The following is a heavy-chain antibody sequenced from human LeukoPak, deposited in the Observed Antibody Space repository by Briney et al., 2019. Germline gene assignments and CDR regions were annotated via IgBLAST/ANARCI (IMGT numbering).Heavy chain of an antibody. V-gene: IGHV4-39*01. CDR2: IYYSGST. J-gene: IGHJ4*02. D-gene: IGHD6-13*01. CDR1: GDSISSSSSY. Sequence: SETLSLTCTVSGDSISSSSSYWGWIRQPPGEGLEWIGSIYYSGSTYYNTSLKGRVTISVDTSKNQFSLKVSSVTAADTAVYYCARHEWQQLVKFDYWGQGALVTVSS. CDR3: ARHEWQQLVKFDY.